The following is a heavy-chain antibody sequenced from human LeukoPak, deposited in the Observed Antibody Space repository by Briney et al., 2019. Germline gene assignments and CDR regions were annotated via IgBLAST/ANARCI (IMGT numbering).Heavy chain of an antibody. CDR2: INPNSGGT. Sequence: ASVTVSCKASGYTFTGYYMHWVRQAPGQGLEWMGWINPNSGGTNYVQKFQGRVTMTRDTSISTAYMELSRLRSDDTAVYYCARDGPPYYYDSSGHYFDYWGQGTLVTVSS. CDR1: GYTFTGYY. V-gene: IGHV1-2*02. CDR3: ARDGPPYYYDSSGHYFDY. J-gene: IGHJ4*02. D-gene: IGHD3-22*01.